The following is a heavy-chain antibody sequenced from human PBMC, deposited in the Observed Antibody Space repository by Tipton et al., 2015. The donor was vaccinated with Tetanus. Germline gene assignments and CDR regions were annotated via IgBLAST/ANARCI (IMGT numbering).Heavy chain of an antibody. J-gene: IGHJ6*02. D-gene: IGHD3-22*01. Sequence: GSLRLSCAASGFTFSSYAMSWVRQAPGKGLEWVSAISGSGGSTYYADSVKGRFTISRDNSKNTLYLQMNSLRAEDTAVYYCAKGPVYYDSSGYSQDYYYYYYGMDVWGQGTTVTVSS. CDR1: GFTFSSYA. CDR3: AKGPVYYDSSGYSQDYYYYYYGMDV. CDR2: ISGSGGST. V-gene: IGHV3-23*01.